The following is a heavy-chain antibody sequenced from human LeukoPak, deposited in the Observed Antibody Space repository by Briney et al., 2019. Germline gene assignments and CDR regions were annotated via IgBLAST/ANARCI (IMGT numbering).Heavy chain of an antibody. Sequence: SGTLSLTCVVSGDSISSGFWWSWVRQPPGKGLEWIGEINQSGSTNYNPSLKSRVTISVDTSKNQFSLKLSSVTAADTAVYYCARPRGRITMVRGRGYFDYWGQGTLVTVSS. J-gene: IGHJ4*02. CDR1: GDSISSGFW. V-gene: IGHV4-4*02. CDR2: INQSGST. CDR3: ARPRGRITMVRGRGYFDY. D-gene: IGHD3-10*01.